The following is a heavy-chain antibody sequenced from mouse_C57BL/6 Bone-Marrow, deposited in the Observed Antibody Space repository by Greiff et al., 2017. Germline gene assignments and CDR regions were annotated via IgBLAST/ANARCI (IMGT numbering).Heavy chain of an antibody. Sequence: QVQLQQPGAELVRPGPSVKLSCKASGYTFTSYWMHWVKQRPGQGLEWIGVIDPSDSYTNYNQKFKGKATLTVDTSSSTAYMQLSSLTSEDSAVYYCARRFDGYYYFDYWGQGTTLTVSS. CDR2: IDPSDSYT. D-gene: IGHD2-3*01. V-gene: IGHV1-59*01. CDR1: GYTFTSYW. CDR3: ARRFDGYYYFDY. J-gene: IGHJ2*01.